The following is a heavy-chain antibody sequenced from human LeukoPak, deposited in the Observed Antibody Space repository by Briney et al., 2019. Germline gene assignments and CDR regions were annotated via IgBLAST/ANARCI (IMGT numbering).Heavy chain of an antibody. V-gene: IGHV3-23*01. CDR1: GFTFSNFA. CDR3: ARHTTMGY. Sequence: GGSLRLSCAASGFTFSNFAMSWVRQAPGKGLEWVSAITGSGDSTYHADSVKGRFTISRDNAKKSLYLQMNSLRAEDTAVYCCARHTTMGYWGQGTLVTVSS. D-gene: IGHD3-10*01. J-gene: IGHJ4*02. CDR2: ITGSGDST.